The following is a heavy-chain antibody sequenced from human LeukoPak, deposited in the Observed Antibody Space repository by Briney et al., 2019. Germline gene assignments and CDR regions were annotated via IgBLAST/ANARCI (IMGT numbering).Heavy chain of an antibody. CDR2: IYHSGST. D-gene: IGHD3-10*01. J-gene: IGHJ4*02. CDR3: ARGLWFGEYYFDY. CDR1: GGSISSSNW. V-gene: IGHV4-4*02. Sequence: SETLSLTCAVSGGSISSSNWWSWVRQPPGKGLEWIGEIYHSGSTNYNPSLKSRVTISVDTSKNQFSLKLSSVTAADTAVYYCARGLWFGEYYFDYWGQGTLVTVSS.